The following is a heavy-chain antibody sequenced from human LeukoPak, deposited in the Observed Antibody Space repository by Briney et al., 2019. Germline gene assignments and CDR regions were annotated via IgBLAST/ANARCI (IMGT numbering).Heavy chain of an antibody. Sequence: ASVKVSCRASGYTFTGYYMHWVRQAPGQGLEWMGIINPSGGSTSYAQKFQGRVTMTRDMSTSTVYMELSSLRSEDTAVYYCARGTTGGSITIFGVVMAWFDPWGQGTLVTVSS. CDR2: INPSGGST. J-gene: IGHJ5*02. D-gene: IGHD3-3*01. CDR3: ARGTTGGSITIFGVVMAWFDP. CDR1: GYTFTGYY. V-gene: IGHV1-46*01.